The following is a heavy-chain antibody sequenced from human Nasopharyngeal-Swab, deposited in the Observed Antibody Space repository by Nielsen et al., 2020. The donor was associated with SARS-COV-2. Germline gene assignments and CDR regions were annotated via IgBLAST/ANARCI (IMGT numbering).Heavy chain of an antibody. CDR2: ISSSSSYI. D-gene: IGHD6-19*01. J-gene: IGHJ4*02. CDR1: GFTFSSYS. CDR3: ARGGWGFDY. Sequence: GESLKISCAASGFTFSSYSMNWVRQAPGKGLEWVSSISSSSSYIYYADSVKGRFTISRDNAKNSLYLQMNNLRAEDTAVYYCARGGWGFDYWGQGTLVTVSS. V-gene: IGHV3-21*01.